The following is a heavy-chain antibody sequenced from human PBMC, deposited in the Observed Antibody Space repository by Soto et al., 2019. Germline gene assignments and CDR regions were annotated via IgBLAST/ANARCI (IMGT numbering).Heavy chain of an antibody. CDR3: ARGYDTRGAFDI. J-gene: IGHJ3*02. V-gene: IGHV4-31*03. CDR2: IYYSGST. D-gene: IGHD3-22*01. Sequence: SETLSLTCTVSGGSISSGVYYWSWIRQHPGKGLEWIGYIYYSGSTYYNPSLKSRVTISVDTSKNQFSLKLSSVTAADTAVYYCARGYDTRGAFDIWGQGTMVTVSS. CDR1: GGSISSGVYY.